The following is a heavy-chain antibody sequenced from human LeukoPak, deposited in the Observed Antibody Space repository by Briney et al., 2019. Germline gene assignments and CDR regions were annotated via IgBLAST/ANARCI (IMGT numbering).Heavy chain of an antibody. Sequence: GGSLRLSCAASGFNFSTYWMTWVRQVLGKGLEWVANIKEDGSEIYYVDAVKGRFTISRDNAKNTLYLQMNSLRAEDTAVYYCWVPATAGEADYWGQGTLVTVSS. V-gene: IGHV3-7*01. J-gene: IGHJ4*02. CDR2: IKEDGSEI. CDR1: GFNFSTYW. CDR3: WVPATAGEADY. D-gene: IGHD2-2*01.